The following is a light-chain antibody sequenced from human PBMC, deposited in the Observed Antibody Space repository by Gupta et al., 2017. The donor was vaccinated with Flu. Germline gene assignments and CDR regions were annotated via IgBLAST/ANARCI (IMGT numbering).Light chain of an antibody. V-gene: IGKV2-30*01. CDR3: RQGKHWPKT. CDR2: KGS. CDR1: QSLVYSDGDTY. Sequence: DVVLTQSPLSLPVTLGQPTSISCRSSQSLVYSDGDTYLNWFHQRPGQSPRRLIYKGSNRDSGVPDRFSGSGSGTDFTLKITRVEADDVGVFYCRQGKHWPKTFGRGTKVEI. J-gene: IGKJ1*01.